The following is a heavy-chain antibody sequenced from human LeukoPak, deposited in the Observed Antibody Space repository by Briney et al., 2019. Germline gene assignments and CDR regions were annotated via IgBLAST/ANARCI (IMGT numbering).Heavy chain of an antibody. Sequence: GGSLRLSCVASGFTFSYFGLHWVRQAPGKGLEWVAFIRYDGSNEYYAESVKARFTISRDNSKNTLYLQMNSLRVEDTAAYYCAKIEGKYQLANIPDSWGQGTLVTVSS. CDR1: GFTFSYFG. V-gene: IGHV3-30*02. D-gene: IGHD2-2*01. J-gene: IGHJ4*02. CDR3: AKIEGKYQLANIPDS. CDR2: IRYDGSNE.